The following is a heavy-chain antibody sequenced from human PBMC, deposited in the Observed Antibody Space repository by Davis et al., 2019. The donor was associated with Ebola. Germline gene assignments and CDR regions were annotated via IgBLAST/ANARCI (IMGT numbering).Heavy chain of an antibody. V-gene: IGHV3-53*01. D-gene: IGHD6-6*01. CDR2: LDNTGKT. J-gene: IGHJ6*02. CDR3: ARGMYSSSSWRDYGMEYGMDV. CDR1: GFDVNTNH. Sequence: PGGSLRLSCAASGFDVNTNHMTWVRQAPGQGLEWVSFLDNTGKTYYADSVKGRFTISRDNSKNTLYLQMNSLRAEDTVVYYCARGMYSSSSWRDYGMEYGMDVWGQGTTVTVSS.